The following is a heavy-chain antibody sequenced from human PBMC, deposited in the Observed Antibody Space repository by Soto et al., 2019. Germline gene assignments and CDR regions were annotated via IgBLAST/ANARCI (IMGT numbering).Heavy chain of an antibody. D-gene: IGHD1-26*01. CDR3: ARTRSAWSDFHYYSLDV. V-gene: IGHV3-30*03. Sequence: GGSLRLSCAASGFTFNSYGMHWVRQGPGNGLEWVAFISYDSTKTYYADSVKGRFTISRDNSNSALYVQMNSLTGEDTAVYYCARTRSAWSDFHYYSLDVWGQGTTVTVS. CDR2: ISYDSTKT. J-gene: IGHJ6*02. CDR1: GFTFNSYG.